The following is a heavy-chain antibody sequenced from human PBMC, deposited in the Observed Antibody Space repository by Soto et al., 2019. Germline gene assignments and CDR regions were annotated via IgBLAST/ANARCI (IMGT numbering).Heavy chain of an antibody. V-gene: IGHV1-69*04. Sequence: QVQLVQSGAEVRKPGSSVTVSCETSGDTFNNYVINWVRQAPGQGPEWMGRILPIVGKTIYAQRFQGRVTITANKATTTVYMDLSSLRIDDTAVYFCARAGTITSTGMDYWGQGSLVTVSS. CDR1: GDTFNNYV. CDR3: ARAGTITSTGMDY. J-gene: IGHJ4*02. CDR2: ILPIVGKT. D-gene: IGHD2-2*01.